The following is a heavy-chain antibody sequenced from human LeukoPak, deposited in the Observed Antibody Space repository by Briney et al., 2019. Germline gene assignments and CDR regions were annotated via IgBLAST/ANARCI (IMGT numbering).Heavy chain of an antibody. CDR1: GYTFTSYG. CDR2: ISGHNGKT. Sequence: GASVKVSCKASGYTFTSYGISWVRQAPGQGLEWMGWISGHNGKTNYAQKLQGRVTMTTDTSTSTAYMELRSLRSDDTAVYYCARVHNEGGYYVYWGQGTLVTVSS. J-gene: IGHJ4*02. D-gene: IGHD1-26*01. V-gene: IGHV1-18*01. CDR3: ARVHNEGGYYVY.